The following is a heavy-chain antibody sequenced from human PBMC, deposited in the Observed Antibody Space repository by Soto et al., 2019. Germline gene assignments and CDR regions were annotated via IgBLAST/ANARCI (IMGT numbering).Heavy chain of an antibody. CDR1: GFTFSSYG. CDR3: AKTSYYDILWAGGMDV. CDR2: ISYDGSNK. V-gene: IGHV3-30*18. J-gene: IGHJ6*02. D-gene: IGHD3-9*01. Sequence: GGSLRLSCAASGFTFSSYGMHWVRQAPGKGLEWVAVISYDGSNKYYADSVKGRFTISRDNSKNTLYLQMNSLRAEDTAVYYCAKTSYYDILWAGGMDVWGQGTTVTVSS.